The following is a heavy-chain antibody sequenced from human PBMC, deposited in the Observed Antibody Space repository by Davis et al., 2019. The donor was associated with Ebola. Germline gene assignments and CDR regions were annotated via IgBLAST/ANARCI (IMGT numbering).Heavy chain of an antibody. CDR3: AREPAGPFDI. CDR1: GYTFTSYY. CDR2: INPSVGRT. J-gene: IGHJ3*02. Sequence: ASVKVSCKASGYTFTSYYMHWVRQAPGQGLEWMGIINPSVGRTTYAQKFQGRVTMNRETSTSTVYMELSSLRSEETATYYCAREPAGPFDIWGQGTMVTVSS. D-gene: IGHD3-10*01. V-gene: IGHV1-46*01.